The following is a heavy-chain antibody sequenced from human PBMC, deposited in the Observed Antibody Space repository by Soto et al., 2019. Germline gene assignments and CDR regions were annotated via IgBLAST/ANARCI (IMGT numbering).Heavy chain of an antibody. CDR2: IIPIFGTA. D-gene: IGHD2-15*01. V-gene: IGHV1-69*01. Sequence: QVQLVQSGAEVKKPGSSVKVSCKASGGTFSSYALSWVRQAPGQGLEWMGGIIPIFGTANYAQKFQGRVTITADESTSTVYMELSSLRSDDTAVYYCARGQCNCSGGSCPSGYWCQGSVVTVSS. CDR1: GGTFSSYA. J-gene: IGHJ4*02. CDR3: ARGQCNCSGGSCPSGY.